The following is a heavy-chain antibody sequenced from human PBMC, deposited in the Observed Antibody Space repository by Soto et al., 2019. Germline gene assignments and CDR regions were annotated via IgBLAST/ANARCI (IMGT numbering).Heavy chain of an antibody. Sequence: GSLRLSCAASGFTFSDYYMSWVRQAPGKGLEWLSYISSSGSTRNYADSVKGRFTISRDNAKNSLYLQMNSLGVEDTAVYYCARKDCXGVRCPQPRFSYSGMDVWGQGTTVTVSS. CDR3: ARKDCXGVRCPQPRFSYSGMDV. CDR2: ISSSGSTR. J-gene: IGHJ6*02. V-gene: IGHV3-11*01. D-gene: IGHD2-15*01. CDR1: GFTFSDYY.